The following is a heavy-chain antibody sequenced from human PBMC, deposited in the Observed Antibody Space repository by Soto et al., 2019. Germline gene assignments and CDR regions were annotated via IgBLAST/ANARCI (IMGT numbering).Heavy chain of an antibody. CDR1: GFIFSTYD. Sequence: QIHLVESGGGVVQPGRSLRLSCAASGFIFSTYDLHWARQAPGKGLEWVAVISYDASKKYYADSVKGRFTISRDNSKNTLYLQMNNLRPDDTAMYYCASPRFREVPDSWGQGTLVTVSS. J-gene: IGHJ4*02. V-gene: IGHV3-30*03. D-gene: IGHD2-2*01. CDR3: ASPRFREVPDS. CDR2: ISYDASKK.